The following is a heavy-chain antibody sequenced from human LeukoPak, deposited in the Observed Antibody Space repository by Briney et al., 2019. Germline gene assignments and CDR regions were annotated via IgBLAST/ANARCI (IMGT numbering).Heavy chain of an antibody. Sequence: GASVKVSCKASGYTFTGYYMHWVRQAPGQGLEWMGWINPNSGDTNYAQKFQGRVTMTRDASISTAYMELSRLRSDDTAVYHCARGRRIVGATTPLFDYWGQGTLVTVSS. J-gene: IGHJ4*02. V-gene: IGHV1-2*02. CDR3: ARGRRIVGATTPLFDY. CDR1: GYTFTGYY. CDR2: INPNSGDT. D-gene: IGHD1-26*01.